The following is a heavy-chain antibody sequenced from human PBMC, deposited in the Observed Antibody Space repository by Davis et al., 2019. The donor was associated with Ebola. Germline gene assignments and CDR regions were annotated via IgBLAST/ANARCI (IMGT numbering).Heavy chain of an antibody. Sequence: PGGSLRLSCAASEFTFNTYGMHWVRQAPGKGLEWVAFLRHDGSDKYYADSVKGRFTFSRDNSKNTFYVQMNSLRIEDTAVYYCARDRREFGSYPTALDNWGQGTLVTVSS. CDR3: ARDRREFGSYPTALDN. CDR1: EFTFNTYG. J-gene: IGHJ4*02. CDR2: LRHDGSDK. D-gene: IGHD3-10*01. V-gene: IGHV3-30*02.